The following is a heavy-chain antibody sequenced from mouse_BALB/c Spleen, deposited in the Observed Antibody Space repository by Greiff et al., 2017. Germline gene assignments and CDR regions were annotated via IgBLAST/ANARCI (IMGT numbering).Heavy chain of an antibody. V-gene: IGHV1-4*02. CDR1: GYTFTSYT. J-gene: IGHJ4*01. D-gene: IGHD2-14*01. Sequence: VQLQQSAAELARPGASVKMSCKASGYTFTSYTMHWVNQRPGQGLEWIGYINPSSGYTEYNQKFKDKTTLTADKSSSTAYMQLSSLTSEDSAVYYCASKDRYDVPYAMDYWGQGTAVTVSS. CDR3: ASKDRYDVPYAMDY. CDR2: INPSSGYT.